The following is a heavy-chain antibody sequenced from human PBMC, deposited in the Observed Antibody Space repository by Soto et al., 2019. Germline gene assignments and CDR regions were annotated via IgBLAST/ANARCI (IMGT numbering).Heavy chain of an antibody. CDR3: GGQGFGGVHGPGGV. D-gene: IGHD3-10*01. CDR1: GGSISSYY. CDR2: MHYGGNS. Sequence: QVQLQVSGPGLVKPSETLSLTCSVSGGSISSYYCSWFRQPPGKGLEWIGHMHYGGNSDYNPSLTSRVHLTVDPSKNQFFPNLFFVTAAGTARDFVGGQGFGGVHGPGGVWGQGTTVTVSS. V-gene: IGHV4-59*08. J-gene: IGHJ6*02.